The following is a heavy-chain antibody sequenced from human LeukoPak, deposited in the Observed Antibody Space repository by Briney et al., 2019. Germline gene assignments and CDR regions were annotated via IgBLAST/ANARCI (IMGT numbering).Heavy chain of an antibody. D-gene: IGHD3-10*01. Sequence: ASVKVSCKASGYTFISYGISWVRQAPGQGLEWMGWISAYNGNTNYAQKLQGRVTMTTDTSTSTAYMELRSLTSEDTAVYYCARGLHFTMVRGGTTNYYYGMDVWGQGTSVTVSS. CDR3: ARGLHFTMVRGGTTNYYYGMDV. J-gene: IGHJ6*02. CDR1: GYTFISYG. CDR2: ISAYNGNT. V-gene: IGHV1-18*01.